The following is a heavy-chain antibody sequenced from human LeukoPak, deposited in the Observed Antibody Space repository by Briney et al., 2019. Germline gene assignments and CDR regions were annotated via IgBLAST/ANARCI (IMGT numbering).Heavy chain of an antibody. D-gene: IGHD3-22*01. Sequence: ASVKVSCKASGYTFTGYYIHWVRQAPGQGLKWMGWINPNSGGTNYAQKFQGRVTMTRDTSINTAYMELSRLRADDTAVYYCAREVGSGYLFCDYWGQGTLVTVSS. V-gene: IGHV1-2*02. J-gene: IGHJ4*02. CDR2: INPNSGGT. CDR1: GYTFTGYY. CDR3: AREVGSGYLFCDY.